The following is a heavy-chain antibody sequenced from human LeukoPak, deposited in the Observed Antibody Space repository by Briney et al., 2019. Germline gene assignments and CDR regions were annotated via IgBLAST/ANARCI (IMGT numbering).Heavy chain of an antibody. Sequence: GESLKISCKGSGYTFIGFWSGWSRQMPGKGLEWMGIIYLGDSDTRYSPSFQGQVTLSAAKSISAAYLQWSSLKASDTAMYYCARHFFPPNYYHSSGYYLDYWGQGTLVTLSS. V-gene: IGHV5-51*01. CDR2: IYLGDSDT. CDR1: GYTFIGFW. D-gene: IGHD3-22*01. CDR3: ARHFFPPNYYHSSGYYLDY. J-gene: IGHJ4*02.